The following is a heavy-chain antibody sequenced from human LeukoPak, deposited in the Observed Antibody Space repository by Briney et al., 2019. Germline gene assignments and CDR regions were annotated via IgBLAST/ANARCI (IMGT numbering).Heavy chain of an antibody. Sequence: ASVKVSCKASGYTFTGYYMHWVRQAPGQGLEWMGRINPNSGGTNYAQKFQGRVTMTRDTSISIAYMELSRLRSDDTAVYYCARVGVVVAATANWFDPWGQGTLVTVSS. CDR2: INPNSGGT. J-gene: IGHJ5*02. CDR1: GYTFTGYY. D-gene: IGHD2-15*01. V-gene: IGHV1-2*06. CDR3: ARVGVVVAATANWFDP.